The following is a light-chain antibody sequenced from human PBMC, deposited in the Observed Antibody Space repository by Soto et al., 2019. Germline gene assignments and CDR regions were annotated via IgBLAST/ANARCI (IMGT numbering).Light chain of an antibody. CDR1: QGIRND. V-gene: IGKV1-6*01. Sequence: AIQIAQSPSSLSASVVDRVTITCRASQGIRNDLGWYQQKPGKAPKLLIYAASSLQSGVPSRFSGSGSGTDFTLTISSLQPEDFATYYCLQDYNYPWTFGQGTKVDIK. J-gene: IGKJ1*01. CDR3: LQDYNYPWT. CDR2: AAS.